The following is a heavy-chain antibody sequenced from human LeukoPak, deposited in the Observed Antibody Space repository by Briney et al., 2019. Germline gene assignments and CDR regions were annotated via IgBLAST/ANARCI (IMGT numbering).Heavy chain of an antibody. V-gene: IGHV4-34*01. J-gene: IGHJ4*02. Sequence: PSETLSLTCAVYGGSFSGYYWSWIRQPPGKGLGWIGEITHGGSTNYNPSLKSRATISVDTSKNQFSLELNSVTAADTAVYYCARGGWHSSSWYFDYWGQGTLVTVSS. CDR1: GGSFSGYY. CDR3: ARGGWHSSSWYFDY. D-gene: IGHD6-13*01. CDR2: ITHGGST.